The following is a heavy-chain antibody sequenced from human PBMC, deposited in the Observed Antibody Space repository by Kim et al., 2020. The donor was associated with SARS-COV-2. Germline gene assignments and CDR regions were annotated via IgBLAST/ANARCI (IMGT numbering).Heavy chain of an antibody. CDR2: ICFSSSTI. Sequence: GGSLRLSCVASGFTSSGYSINCVRQVPGNGLEWVSYICFSSSTIYDADSVKGRITISRDNAKNSLSLHMNSLRAEDTAVYYCARTGLVASLDYWGQGTLVTVSS. D-gene: IGHD5-12*01. CDR1: GFTSSGYS. V-gene: IGHV3-48*04. J-gene: IGHJ4*02. CDR3: ARTGLVASLDY.